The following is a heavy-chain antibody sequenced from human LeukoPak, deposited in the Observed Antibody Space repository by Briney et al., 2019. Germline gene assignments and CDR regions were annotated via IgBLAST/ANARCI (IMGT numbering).Heavy chain of an antibody. D-gene: IGHD4-17*01. CDR3: AKDPRTHDYGENNDY. CDR2: ISYDGSNK. J-gene: IGHJ4*02. V-gene: IGHV3-30*18. CDR1: GFTFSSYG. Sequence: PGGSLRLSCAASGFTFSSYGMHWVRQAPGKGLEWVAVISYDGSNKYYADSVKGRFTISRDNSKTTLYLQMNSLTAEDTAVYYCAKDPRTHDYGENNDYWGQGTLVTVSS.